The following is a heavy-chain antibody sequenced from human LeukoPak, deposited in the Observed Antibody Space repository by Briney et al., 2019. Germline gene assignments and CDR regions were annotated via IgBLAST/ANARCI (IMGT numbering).Heavy chain of an antibody. D-gene: IGHD1-26*01. CDR2: IYTSGST. CDR3: ARVGGRCPYYYYMDV. Sequence: SETLSLTCTVSGGSISSYYWSWIRQPAGKGLEWIGRIYTSGSTNYNPSLKSRVTMSVDTSKNQFSLKLSSVTAADTAVCYCARVGGRCPYYYYMDVWGKGTTVTVSS. CDR1: GGSISSYY. J-gene: IGHJ6*03. V-gene: IGHV4-4*07.